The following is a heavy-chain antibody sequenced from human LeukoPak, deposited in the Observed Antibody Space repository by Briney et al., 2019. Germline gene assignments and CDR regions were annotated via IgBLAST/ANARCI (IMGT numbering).Heavy chain of an antibody. J-gene: IGHJ4*02. Sequence: GGSLRLSCAASGFTVSSNYMGWVRQAPGKGLEWVSVIYSGGSTYYADSVKGRFTISRDNSKNTLYLQMNSLRAEDTAVYYCASRHIAAAGTLFPEDYWGQGTLVTVSS. CDR1: GFTVSSNY. V-gene: IGHV3-66*01. D-gene: IGHD6-13*01. CDR3: ASRHIAAAGTLFPEDY. CDR2: IYSGGST.